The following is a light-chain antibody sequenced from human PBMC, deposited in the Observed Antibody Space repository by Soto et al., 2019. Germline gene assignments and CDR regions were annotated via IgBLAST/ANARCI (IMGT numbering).Light chain of an antibody. V-gene: IGKV1-39*01. J-gene: IGKJ1*01. CDR1: QSVTTY. Sequence: DIQMTQSPSSLSASVGDRVTITCRASQSVTTYLHWYPQKAGEAPKLLIYAISNLQSGVSLRFSGSGSGTDFSLTINTLQPEDFATYYCQQGYSTPWTVGQGTKVEIK. CDR3: QQGYSTPWT. CDR2: AIS.